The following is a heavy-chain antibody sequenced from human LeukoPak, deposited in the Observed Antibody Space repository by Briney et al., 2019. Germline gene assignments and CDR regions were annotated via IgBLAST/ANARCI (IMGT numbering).Heavy chain of an antibody. CDR2: IKSKTDGGTT. J-gene: IGHJ4*02. Sequence: GGSLRLSCAASGFTFSNAYMSWVRQAPGKGLEWVGRIKSKTDGGTTDYAAPVKGRFTISRDDSRNTLYLQMNSLKTEDTAVYYCTTDAGYSSRWYNYWGQGTLVTVSS. CDR3: TTDAGYSSRWYNY. D-gene: IGHD6-13*01. CDR1: GFTFSNAY. V-gene: IGHV3-15*01.